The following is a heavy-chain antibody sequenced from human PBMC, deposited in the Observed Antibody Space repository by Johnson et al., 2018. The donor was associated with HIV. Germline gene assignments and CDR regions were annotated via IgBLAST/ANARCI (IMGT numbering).Heavy chain of an antibody. J-gene: IGHJ3*02. Sequence: VQLLVSGVGLVQPGGSLRLSCAASGFTFSNFPMHWVRQAPGKGLEYVSSISNTGDSPYYANSVKGRFTISRDNSKNTLYLQMGSLRVEDMATYYCARARAKVVAGLDAFDIWGQGTMVTVSS. CDR1: GFTFSNFP. CDR3: ARARAKVVAGLDAFDI. D-gene: IGHD6-19*01. V-gene: IGHV3-64*01. CDR2: ISNTGDSP.